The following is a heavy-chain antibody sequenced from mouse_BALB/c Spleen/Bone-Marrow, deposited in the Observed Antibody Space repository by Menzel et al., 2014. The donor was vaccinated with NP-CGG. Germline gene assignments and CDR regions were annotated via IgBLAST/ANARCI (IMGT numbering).Heavy chain of an antibody. CDR1: GYSFTGYF. J-gene: IGHJ3*01. D-gene: IGHD2-4*01. CDR2: INPYNGDT. V-gene: IGHV1-20*02. CDR3: ARGEDYGRGSWFAY. Sequence: VQLQQSGPELVKPGASVKISCKASGYSFTGYFMNWAMQSHGKSLERIGRINPYNGDTFYNQKFKGKATLIVEKSSSTAHMGLRSLASEVSAVYYCARGEDYGRGSWFAYWGQGSLVTVSA.